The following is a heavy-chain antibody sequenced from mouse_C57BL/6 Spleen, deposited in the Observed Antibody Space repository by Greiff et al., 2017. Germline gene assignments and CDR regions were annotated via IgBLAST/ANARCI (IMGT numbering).Heavy chain of an antibody. V-gene: IGHV5-4*03. J-gene: IGHJ1*03. D-gene: IGHD1-1*01. CDR2: ISDGGSYT. CDR1: GFTFSSYA. CDR3: ANYGSGRYFDV. Sequence: EVTLMESGGGLVKPGGSLKLSCAASGFTFSSYAMSWVRQTPEKRLEWVATISDGGSYTYYPDNVKGRFTISRDNAKNNLYLQMSHLKSEDTAMYYCANYGSGRYFDVWGTGTTVTVSS.